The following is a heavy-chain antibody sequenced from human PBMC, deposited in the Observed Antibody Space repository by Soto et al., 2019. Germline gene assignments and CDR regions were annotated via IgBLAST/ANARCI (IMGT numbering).Heavy chain of an antibody. J-gene: IGHJ4*02. D-gene: IGHD3-22*01. Sequence: QVQLQESGPGLVKPSGTLSLTCTVSGGSISSSSWWNWVRQPPGKGLEWIGEIYHTGSTNYNPSLKSRVTLSVDKSKNQFSLKLSSVTAAVTAVYYCARGGLSSSDNRGLFDYWGQGTLVTVSS. CDR1: GGSISSSSW. V-gene: IGHV4-4*02. CDR2: IYHTGST. CDR3: ARGGLSSSDNRGLFDY.